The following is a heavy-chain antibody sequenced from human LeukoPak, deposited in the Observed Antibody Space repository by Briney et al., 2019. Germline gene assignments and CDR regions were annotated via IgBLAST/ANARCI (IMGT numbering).Heavy chain of an antibody. J-gene: IGHJ4*02. CDR3: ASSYSGWDY. CDR2: ISYSGST. CDR1: GGSISSYY. Sequence: SETLSHTCTVSGGSISSYYWSWIRQPPGKGLEWIGYISYSGSTNYNPSLKSRVTISVDTSKNQFSLKISSVTAADTAVYYCASSYSGWDYWGQGTLVTVSS. D-gene: IGHD6-19*01. V-gene: IGHV4-59*01.